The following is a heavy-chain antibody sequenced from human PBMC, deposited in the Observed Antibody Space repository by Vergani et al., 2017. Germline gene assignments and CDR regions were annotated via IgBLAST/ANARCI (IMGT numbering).Heavy chain of an antibody. CDR3: ATKSCGTPGCQIGYFRE. CDR2: ISYDGTQK. CDR1: GFTSSYYG. D-gene: IGHD1-1*01. V-gene: IGHV3-30*03. J-gene: IGHJ1*01. Sequence: QVHLVESGGGVVQLGRSLRLPCVVSGFTSSYYGMHWVRQAPRKGLEWVAVISYDGTQKYYADSVKGRFTISRDNSKSTLYLQMNSLRTEDTAVYYCATKSCGTPGCQIGYFREWGQGTLVTVSS.